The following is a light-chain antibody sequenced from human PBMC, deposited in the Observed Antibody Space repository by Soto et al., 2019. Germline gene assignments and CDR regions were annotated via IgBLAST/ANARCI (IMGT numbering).Light chain of an antibody. V-gene: IGKV1-6*01. CDR1: QGIRND. CDR2: AAS. CDR3: LQDYNYPRT. Sequence: AIQMTQSPSSMSASVGDRVTITCRASQGIRNDLGWYQQKPGKAPKLLIYAASSVQSGVPSRFSSSGSGTDFTLTSSSLQPEDFASYYCLQDYNYPRTFGQGTKVEIK. J-gene: IGKJ1*01.